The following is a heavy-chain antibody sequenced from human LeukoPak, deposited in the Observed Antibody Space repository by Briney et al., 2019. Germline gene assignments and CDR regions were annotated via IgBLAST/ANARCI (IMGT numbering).Heavy chain of an antibody. D-gene: IGHD5-12*01. J-gene: IGHJ4*02. V-gene: IGHV3-23*01. Sequence: GGSLRLSCATSGFTFSSYAMSWVRQAPGKGLEWVTAISASGGSTYYADSVKGRFTISRDNSKNTLYLQMNSLRAEDTAVYYCAKVAPVATGWINCWGQGTLVTVSS. CDR1: GFTFSSYA. CDR3: AKVAPVATGWINC. CDR2: ISASGGST.